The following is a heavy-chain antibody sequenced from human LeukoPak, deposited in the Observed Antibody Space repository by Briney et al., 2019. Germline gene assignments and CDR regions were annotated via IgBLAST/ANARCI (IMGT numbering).Heavy chain of an antibody. D-gene: IGHD3-16*02. CDR1: GFTFSSYW. Sequence: GGSLRLSCAASGFTFSSYWMHWVRQAPGKGLVWVSRINSDGSSTSYADSVKGRFTISRDNSKNTLYLQMNSLRAEDTAVYYCAKGSDYVWGSYRSIYFDYWGQGTLVTVSS. CDR2: INSDGSST. V-gene: IGHV3-74*01. J-gene: IGHJ4*02. CDR3: AKGSDYVWGSYRSIYFDY.